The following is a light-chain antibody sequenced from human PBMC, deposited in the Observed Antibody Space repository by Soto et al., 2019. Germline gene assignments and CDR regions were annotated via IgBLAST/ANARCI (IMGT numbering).Light chain of an antibody. CDR3: AVWDDSLRGPV. V-gene: IGLV1-47*01. Sequence: QSVLTQPPSASGTPGQRVTISCSGSGSNIGSHHAYWYQQLPGAASKLLIYRNYHRPSGVPDRFSGSKSGISVSLAISGLRSEDEGDYFCAVWDDSLRGPVFGGGTKLTVL. CDR1: GSNIGSHH. J-gene: IGLJ2*01. CDR2: RNY.